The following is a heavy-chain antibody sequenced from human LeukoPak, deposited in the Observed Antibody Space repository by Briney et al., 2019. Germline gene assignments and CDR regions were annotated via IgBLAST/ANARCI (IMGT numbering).Heavy chain of an antibody. Sequence: GGSLRLSCAASGFTFSSYAMSWVRQAPGKGLEWVSAISGSGGSTYYADSVKGRFTISRDNSKNTLYLQMNSLRAEDTAVYYCAKDHYGSGSYYPYFDYWGQGTLVTVSS. D-gene: IGHD3-10*01. J-gene: IGHJ4*02. CDR2: ISGSGGST. V-gene: IGHV3-23*01. CDR3: AKDHYGSGSYYPYFDY. CDR1: GFTFSSYA.